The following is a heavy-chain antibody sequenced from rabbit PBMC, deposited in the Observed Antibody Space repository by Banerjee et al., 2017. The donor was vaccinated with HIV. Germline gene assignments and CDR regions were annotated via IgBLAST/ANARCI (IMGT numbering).Heavy chain of an antibody. D-gene: IGHD6-1*01. CDR3: AREGTGYGGYGYGNTHNL. J-gene: IGHJ3*01. Sequence: QSLEESGGDLVKPGASLTLTCTASGFSFSNSYYMCWVRQAPGKGLEWIACIYAGSSGSTYYASWAKGRFTISKTSSTTVTLQMTSLTAADTATYFCAREGTGYGGYGYGNTHNLWGQGTLVTVS. V-gene: IGHV1S40*01. CDR1: GFSFSNSYY. CDR2: IYAGSSGST.